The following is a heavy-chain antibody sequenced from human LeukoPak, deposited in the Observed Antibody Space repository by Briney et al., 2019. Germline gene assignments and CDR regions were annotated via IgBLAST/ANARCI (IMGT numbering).Heavy chain of an antibody. CDR3: VREVRREGDQFDY. D-gene: IGHD2-21*01. J-gene: IGHJ4*02. CDR1: GFTFSTYE. V-gene: IGHV3-48*03. Sequence: GGSLRLSCAASGFTFSTYEMNWVRQAPGKGLEWVSYISSSGGTIHYSDSVKGRFTISGDNAKNSLYLQMNSLRAEDTAVYYCVREVRREGDQFDYWGQGTLVTVSP. CDR2: ISSSGGTI.